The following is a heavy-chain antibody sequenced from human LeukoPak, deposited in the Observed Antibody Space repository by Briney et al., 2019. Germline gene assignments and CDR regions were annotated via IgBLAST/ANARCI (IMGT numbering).Heavy chain of an antibody. J-gene: IGHJ4*02. V-gene: IGHV3-23*01. CDR1: GFTFNDYY. CDR2: ISGSGGST. Sequence: PGGSLRLSCAASGFTFNDYYMSWVRQAPGKGLEWVSAISGSGGSTYYADSVKGRFTISRDNSKNTLYLQMNSLRAEDTAVYYCAATYYDYVWGSYRYSDYRDWGQGTLVTVSS. CDR3: AATYYDYVWGSYRYSDYRD. D-gene: IGHD3-16*02.